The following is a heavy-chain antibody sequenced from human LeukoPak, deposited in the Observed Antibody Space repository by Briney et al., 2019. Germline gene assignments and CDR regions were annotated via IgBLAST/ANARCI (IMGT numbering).Heavy chain of an antibody. V-gene: IGHV1-46*01. D-gene: IGHD3-16*02. CDR2: INPSGGST. CDR1: GYTFTSYY. CDR3: ARGMITFGGVIVPLGY. J-gene: IGHJ4*02. Sequence: GASVKVSCKASGYTFTSYYMHWVRQAPGQGLEWMGLINPSGGSTSYAQKFQGRVTMTRDTSTSTVYMELSSLRSEDTAVYYCARGMITFGGVIVPLGYWGQGTLVTVSS.